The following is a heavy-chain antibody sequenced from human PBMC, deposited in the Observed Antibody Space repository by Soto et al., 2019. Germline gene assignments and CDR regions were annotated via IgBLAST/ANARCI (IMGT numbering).Heavy chain of an antibody. V-gene: IGHV3-21*01. D-gene: IGHD1-26*01. CDR1: GFTFSSYS. J-gene: IGHJ6*02. Sequence: GGSLRLSCAASGFTFSSYSMNWVRQAPGKGREWVSSISSSSSYIYYADSVKGRFTISRDNAKNSLYLQMNSLRAEDTAVYYCARDKRELQGYYYGMDVWGQGTTVTVSS. CDR2: ISSSSSYI. CDR3: ARDKRELQGYYYGMDV.